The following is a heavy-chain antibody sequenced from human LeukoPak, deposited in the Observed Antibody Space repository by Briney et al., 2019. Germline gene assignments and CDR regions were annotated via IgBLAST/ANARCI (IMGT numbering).Heavy chain of an antibody. Sequence: GGSPRLSCAASGFTFSSYAMSWVRQAPGKGLEWVSAISGSGGSTYYADSVKGRFTISRDNSKNTLYLQMNSLRAEDTAVYYCAKDTRVVPAAKNYFDYWGQGTLVTVSS. CDR2: ISGSGGST. V-gene: IGHV3-23*01. J-gene: IGHJ4*02. CDR1: GFTFSSYA. D-gene: IGHD2-2*01. CDR3: AKDTRVVPAAKNYFDY.